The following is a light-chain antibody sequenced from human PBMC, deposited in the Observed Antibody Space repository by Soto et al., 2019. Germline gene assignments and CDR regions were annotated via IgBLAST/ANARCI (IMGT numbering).Light chain of an antibody. V-gene: IGLV2-14*01. J-gene: IGLJ2*01. CDR2: DVS. Sequence: QSALTQPASVSGSPGQSITISCTGTSSDVGGYNYVSWYQQHPGKAPKLMIYDVSNRPSGVSNRFSGSKSGNTASLTTSGLQAEDEADYYCSSYTSSSTLGVFGRGTKLTVL. CDR1: SSDVGGYNY. CDR3: SSYTSSSTLGV.